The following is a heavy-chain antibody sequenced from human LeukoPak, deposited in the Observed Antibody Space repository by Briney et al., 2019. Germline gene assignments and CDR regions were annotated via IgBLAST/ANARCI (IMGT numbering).Heavy chain of an antibody. Sequence: GGSLRLSCAASGFTFDDYAMHWVRQAPGKGLEWVSLISWDGGSTYYADSVKGRFTISRDNSKNSLYLQMNSLRAEDTAVYYCAKLLHYDSSGYFETDAFDIWGQGTMVTVSS. CDR2: ISWDGGST. V-gene: IGHV3-43D*03. D-gene: IGHD3-22*01. CDR1: GFTFDDYA. CDR3: AKLLHYDSSGYFETDAFDI. J-gene: IGHJ3*02.